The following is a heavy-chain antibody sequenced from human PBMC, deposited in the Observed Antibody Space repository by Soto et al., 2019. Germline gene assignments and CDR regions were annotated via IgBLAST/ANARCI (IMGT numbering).Heavy chain of an antibody. D-gene: IGHD3-10*01. V-gene: IGHV2-5*02. CDR2: IYWDDDK. Sequence: QITLKESGPTLVQPTQPLTLTCTFSGFSLSTSGVGVGWIRQPPGKALEWLALIYWDDDKRYSPSLKSRLTITKDTSKNQVVLTMTNIDHVDTATYYCAHSPHYYGSGSYPAWGQGTLVTVS. J-gene: IGHJ5*02. CDR1: GFSLSTSGVG. CDR3: AHSPHYYGSGSYPA.